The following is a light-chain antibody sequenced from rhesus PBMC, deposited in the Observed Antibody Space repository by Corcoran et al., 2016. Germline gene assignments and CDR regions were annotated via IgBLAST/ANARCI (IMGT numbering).Light chain of an antibody. CDR2: RAS. Sequence: DIQMTQSPSSLSASVGDRVTITCRASQGICNWLAWYPPKPGKAPNLLIYRASNLEKGVPSRFSGSGSVTDFTLSIRSRQPEDIATYYCQQHDNSPLTFGGGTKVELK. J-gene: IGKJ4*01. CDR1: QGICNW. V-gene: IGKV1-69*01. CDR3: QQHDNSPLT.